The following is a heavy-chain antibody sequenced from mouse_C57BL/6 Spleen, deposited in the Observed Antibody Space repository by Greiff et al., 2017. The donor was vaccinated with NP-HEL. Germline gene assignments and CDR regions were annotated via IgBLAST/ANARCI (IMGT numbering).Heavy chain of an antibody. J-gene: IGHJ3*01. D-gene: IGHD2-4*01. CDR2: IDPETGGT. V-gene: IGHV1-15*01. Sequence: QVHVKQSGAELVRPGASVTLSCKASGYTFTDYEMHWVKQTPVHGLEWIGAIDPETGGTAYNQKFKGKAILTADKSSSTAYIELRSLTSEDSAVYYCTPMITKAWFAYWGQGTLVTVSA. CDR3: TPMITKAWFAY. CDR1: GYTFTDYE.